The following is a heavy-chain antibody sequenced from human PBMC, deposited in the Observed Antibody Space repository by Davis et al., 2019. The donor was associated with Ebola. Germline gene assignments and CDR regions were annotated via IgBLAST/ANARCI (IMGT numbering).Heavy chain of an antibody. CDR1: GYTFTSYD. CDR3: ARRVGVSMDTRHDY. D-gene: IGHD5-18*01. Sequence: ASVKVSCKASGYTFTSYDINWVRQAPGQGLEWMGWMNPNSGNTGYAQKFQGRVTMTRNTSISTAYMELSSLRSEDTAVYYCARRVGVSMDTRHDYWGQGTLVTVSA. J-gene: IGHJ4*02. V-gene: IGHV1-8*01. CDR2: MNPNSGNT.